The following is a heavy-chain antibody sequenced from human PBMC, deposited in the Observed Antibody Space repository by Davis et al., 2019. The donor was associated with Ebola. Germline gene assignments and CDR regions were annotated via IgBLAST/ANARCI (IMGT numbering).Heavy chain of an antibody. CDR2: IYHSGST. V-gene: IGHV4-61*05. Sequence: SETLSLTCTVSGGSISSSSYYWGWIRQPPGKGLEWIGEIYHSGSTNYNPSLKSRVTISVDKSKNQFSLKLSSVTAADTAVYYCARGGNWFDPWGQGTLVTVSS. CDR3: ARGGNWFDP. CDR1: GGSISSSSYY. J-gene: IGHJ5*02.